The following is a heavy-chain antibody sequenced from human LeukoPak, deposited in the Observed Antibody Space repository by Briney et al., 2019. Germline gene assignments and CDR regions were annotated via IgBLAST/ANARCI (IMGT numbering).Heavy chain of an antibody. J-gene: IGHJ4*02. D-gene: IGHD4-11*01. CDR3: AIDYSNYVVGYYFDY. CDR1: GFTFTGYY. Sequence: PGGSLRLSCAASGFTFTGYYLHWVRQAPGQGLEWMGWINPNTGGTNYTQKFQGRVTMTRDTSISTAYLELSRLGSDDTAVYYCAIDYSNYVVGYYFDYWGQGTLVTVSS. CDR2: INPNTGGT. V-gene: IGHV1-2*02.